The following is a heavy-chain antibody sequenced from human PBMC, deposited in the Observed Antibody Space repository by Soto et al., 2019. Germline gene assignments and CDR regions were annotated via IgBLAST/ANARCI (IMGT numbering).Heavy chain of an antibody. Sequence: GGSLRRFCAASGFTFSSYAMHWVRQAPGKGLEWVAVISYDGSNKYYADSVKGRFTISRDNSKNTLYLQMNSLRAEDTAVYYCARDFRYYDILTGGDYYYYYYGMDVWGQGPTVPAS. CDR1: GFTFSSYA. V-gene: IGHV3-30-3*01. CDR3: ARDFRYYDILTGGDYYYYYYGMDV. CDR2: ISYDGSNK. D-gene: IGHD3-9*01. J-gene: IGHJ6*01.